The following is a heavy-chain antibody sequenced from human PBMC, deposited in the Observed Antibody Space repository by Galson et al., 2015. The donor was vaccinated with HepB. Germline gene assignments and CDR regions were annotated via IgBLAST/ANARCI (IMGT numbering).Heavy chain of an antibody. D-gene: IGHD6-13*01. CDR1: GFTFSSYG. Sequence: SLRLSCAASGFTFSSYGMHWVRQAPGKGLEWVAFIRYDGSNKYYADSVKGRFTISRDNSKNTLYLQMNSLRAEDTAVYYCAKVSLGGCIAAAGTCYGMDVWGQGTTVTVSS. CDR3: AKVSLGGCIAAAGTCYGMDV. CDR2: IRYDGSNK. J-gene: IGHJ6*02. V-gene: IGHV3-30*02.